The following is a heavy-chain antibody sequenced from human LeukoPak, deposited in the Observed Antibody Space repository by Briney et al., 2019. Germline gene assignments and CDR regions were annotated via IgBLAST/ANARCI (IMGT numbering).Heavy chain of an antibody. D-gene: IGHD2-2*01. Sequence: ASVKVSCKVSGYTLTESSMHWVRQAPGKGLEWMGGFDPEDGETIYAQKFQGRVTMTEDTSTDTAYMELSSLRSEDTAVYYCATDLQLLDAFDIWGQGTMVTVSS. V-gene: IGHV1-24*01. CDR3: ATDLQLLDAFDI. CDR2: FDPEDGET. CDR1: GYTLTESS. J-gene: IGHJ3*02.